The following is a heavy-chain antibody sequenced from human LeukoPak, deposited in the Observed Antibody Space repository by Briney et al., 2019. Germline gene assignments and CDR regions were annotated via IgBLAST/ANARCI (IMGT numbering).Heavy chain of an antibody. CDR2: IYYSGST. V-gene: IGHV4-59*01. D-gene: IGHD3-22*01. J-gene: IGHJ4*02. Sequence: PSETLSLTCTVSGASISSYYWSWIRQPPGKGLEWIGYIYYSGSTNYNPALKSRVTISEGTSKNQISLKLSSVTAADTAVYYCARVRGYYDSSGYDYWGQGTLVTVSS. CDR3: ARVRGYYDSSGYDY. CDR1: GASISSYY.